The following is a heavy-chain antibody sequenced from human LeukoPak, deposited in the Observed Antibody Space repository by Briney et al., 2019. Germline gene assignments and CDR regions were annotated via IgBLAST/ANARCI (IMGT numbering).Heavy chain of an antibody. Sequence: GGSLRLSCAASGFTFSSYSMNWVRQAPGKGLEWVSYISSSSSTIYYADSVKGRFTISRDNAKNSLYLQMNSLRAEDTAVYYCARDYDYVWGSSCFDYWGQGTLVTVSS. CDR3: ARDYDYVWGSSCFDY. CDR1: GFTFSSYS. D-gene: IGHD3-16*01. CDR2: ISSSSSTI. J-gene: IGHJ4*02. V-gene: IGHV3-48*04.